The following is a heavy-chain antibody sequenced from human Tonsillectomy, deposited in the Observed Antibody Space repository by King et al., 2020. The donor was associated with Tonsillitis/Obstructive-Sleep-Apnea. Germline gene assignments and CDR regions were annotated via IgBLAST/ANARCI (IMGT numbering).Heavy chain of an antibody. J-gene: IGHJ4*02. V-gene: IGHV1-3*01. CDR1: GYTFTSYY. CDR2: VKAGNGNK. D-gene: IGHD2-2*02. Sequence: QLVQSGAEVKNPGASVNGFCKASGYTFTSYYMHLVRQAPRQRLDWMVRVKAGNGNKKYSQKLQGRGTSTRDTSASTAYMELSSLRSEETAVYYCARPSLTYCSSTSCYNYWGQGTLVTVSS. CDR3: ARPSLTYCSSTSCYNY.